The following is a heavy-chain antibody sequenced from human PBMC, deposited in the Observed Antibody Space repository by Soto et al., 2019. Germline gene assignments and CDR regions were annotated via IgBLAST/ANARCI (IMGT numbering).Heavy chain of an antibody. V-gene: IGHV4-59*01. D-gene: IGHD5-18*01. J-gene: IGHJ4*02. CDR1: GGSIGIYY. Sequence: TLSLTCTFSGGSIGIYYWSWIRHPPWKGLWLIWYIYYSGSTNYNPSLKSRVTISVDTSKNQFSLKLSSVTAADTAVYYCARLPQLWLSGFDYWGQGTLVTVSS. CDR2: IYYSGST. CDR3: ARLPQLWLSGFDY.